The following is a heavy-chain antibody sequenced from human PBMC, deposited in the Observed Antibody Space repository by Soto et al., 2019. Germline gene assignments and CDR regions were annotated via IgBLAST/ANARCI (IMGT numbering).Heavy chain of an antibody. Sequence: VGSLRLSCAASGFTFSNNDMNWVRQAPGKGLEWLSYISSSASIIYYADSVKGRFTISRDNAKNSLYLQMNSLRVEDTATYYCARDYDSHKPFDNWGQGTLVTVSS. J-gene: IGHJ4*02. D-gene: IGHD3-9*01. CDR2: ISSSASII. V-gene: IGHV3-48*03. CDR1: GFTFSNND. CDR3: ARDYDSHKPFDN.